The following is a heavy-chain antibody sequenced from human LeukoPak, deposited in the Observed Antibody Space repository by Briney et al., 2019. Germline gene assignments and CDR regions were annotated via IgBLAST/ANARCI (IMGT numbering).Heavy chain of an antibody. V-gene: IGHV1-2*04. CDR1: GYTFTSYD. Sequence: GASVKVSCKASGYTFTSYDINWVRQATGQGLEWMGWINPNSGGTNYAQKFQGWVTMTRDTSISTAYMELRSLRSDDTAVYYCARRMVRERSNWFDPWGQGTLVTVSS. J-gene: IGHJ5*02. CDR3: ARRMVRERSNWFDP. CDR2: INPNSGGT. D-gene: IGHD3-10*01.